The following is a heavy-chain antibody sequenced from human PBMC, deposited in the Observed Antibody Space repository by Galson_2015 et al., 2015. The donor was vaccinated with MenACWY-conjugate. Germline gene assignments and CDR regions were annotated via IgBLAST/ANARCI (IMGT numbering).Heavy chain of an antibody. CDR1: GDSVSSHSAA. J-gene: IGHJ4*02. Sequence: CAISGDSVSSHSAAWNWIRQSPSRGLEWLGRTYYRSKWYNDYAVSVKSRITINPDTSKNQFSLQLNSVTPEDTAVYYCARDRLPTGYYDFWSGFDYWGQGTLVTVSS. CDR2: TYYRSKWYN. D-gene: IGHD3-3*01. V-gene: IGHV6-1*01. CDR3: ARDRLPTGYYDFWSGFDY.